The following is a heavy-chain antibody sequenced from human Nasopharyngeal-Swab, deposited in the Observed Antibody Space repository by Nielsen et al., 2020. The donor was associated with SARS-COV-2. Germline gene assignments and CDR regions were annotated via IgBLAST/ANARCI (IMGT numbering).Heavy chain of an antibody. V-gene: IGHV3-21*01. J-gene: IGHJ6*02. D-gene: IGHD3-22*01. Sequence: VRQMPGKGLEWVSSISHRGSFIYYADSVKGRFTISRDNAKNSLYLQINSLRAGDTAVYFCARDDTYGMDVWGQGTTVTVS. CDR3: ARDDTYGMDV. CDR2: ISHRGSFI.